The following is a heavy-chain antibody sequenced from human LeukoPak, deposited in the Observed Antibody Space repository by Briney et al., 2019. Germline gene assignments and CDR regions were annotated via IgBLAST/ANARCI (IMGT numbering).Heavy chain of an antibody. D-gene: IGHD2-8*01. Sequence: GGSLRLSCAASGFTFRGHAMHWVRQAPGKGLEWVAVISYAGGDTYYADSVKGRFTISRDNSKNTVYLQMNSLRAEDTAVYYCAKDRSCTNDVRHGDFDYWGQGTLVTVSS. J-gene: IGHJ4*02. CDR1: GFTFRGHA. CDR3: AKDRSCTNDVRHGDFDY. V-gene: IGHV3-30*04. CDR2: ISYAGGDT.